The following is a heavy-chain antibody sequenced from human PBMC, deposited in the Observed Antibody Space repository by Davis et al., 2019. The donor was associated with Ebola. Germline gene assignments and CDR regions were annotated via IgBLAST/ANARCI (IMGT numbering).Heavy chain of an antibody. Sequence: SETLSLTCTVSNYSFSSGSHWGWIRQPPGKGLEWIGNIYDSGTPDYNLSLKSRATILLDTPKNQFSLKLSSVTAADTAVYYCARFNSWGYSWFDPWGQGTLVTVSS. CDR1: NYSFSSGSH. J-gene: IGHJ5*02. D-gene: IGHD2-15*01. CDR2: IYDSGTP. V-gene: IGHV4-38-2*02. CDR3: ARFNSWGYSWFDP.